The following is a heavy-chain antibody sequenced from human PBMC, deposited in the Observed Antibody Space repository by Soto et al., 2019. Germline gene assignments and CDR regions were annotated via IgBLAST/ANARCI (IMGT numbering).Heavy chain of an antibody. D-gene: IGHD6-13*01. Sequence: SETLSLTCSVSGGSITSHYCSWFRQPPGKGLEWIGYIHHSGSTSYNPSLKSRVTMSVDTSKNQFSLKVNSVTAADTALYYCTSPLDSSYYGMDVWGQGTTVTVSS. CDR2: IHHSGST. CDR3: TSPLDSSYYGMDV. V-gene: IGHV4-59*08. J-gene: IGHJ6*02. CDR1: GGSITSHY.